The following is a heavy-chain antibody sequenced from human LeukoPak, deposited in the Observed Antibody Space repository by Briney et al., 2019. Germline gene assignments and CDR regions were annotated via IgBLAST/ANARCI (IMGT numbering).Heavy chain of an antibody. J-gene: IGHJ3*01. V-gene: IGHV4-59*08. Sequence: SETLSLNCTVSGASTSSYYWSWIRQPPGKGLEYIGYIYNSGNTNYNPSLKSRVTISADTSKNQLSLKLSSVTAADTAVYFCARLRNRNTFTFWSQGTMVTVSS. D-gene: IGHD1/OR15-1a*01. CDR1: GASTSSYY. CDR3: ARLRNRNTFTF. CDR2: IYNSGNT.